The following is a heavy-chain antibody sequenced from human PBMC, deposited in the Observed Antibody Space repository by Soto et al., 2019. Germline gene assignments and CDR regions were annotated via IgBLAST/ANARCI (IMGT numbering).Heavy chain of an antibody. V-gene: IGHV3-23*01. CDR3: ARGYCSGDTCYHIDY. D-gene: IGHD2-15*01. Sequence: EVQLLDSGGGSVQPGGSLRLSCAASGFTFSSYVMRWVRQAPGKGLQWVSSISGSGGSTYYADSVKGRFTISRDNSKNTLYLQMNRLRAEDTDVYFCARGYCSGDTCYHIDYWGQGTLVTVSS. CDR2: ISGSGGST. CDR1: GFTFSSYV. J-gene: IGHJ4*02.